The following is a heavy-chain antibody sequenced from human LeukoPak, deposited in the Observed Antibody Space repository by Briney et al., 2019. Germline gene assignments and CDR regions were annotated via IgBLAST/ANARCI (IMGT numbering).Heavy chain of an antibody. CDR3: ARDPWDDVSGFSGDY. J-gene: IGHJ4*02. CDR2: ISSSNSYT. D-gene: IGHD3-22*01. CDR1: GFTFSDYY. V-gene: IGHV3-11*06. Sequence: PGGSLRLSCAASGFTFSDYYMSWIRQAPGKGLEWVSYISSSNSYTNYADSVKGRFYADSVKGRFTISRDNAKNSLHLQMNSLRDEDTAVYYCARDPWDDVSGFSGDYWGQGTLVTVSS.